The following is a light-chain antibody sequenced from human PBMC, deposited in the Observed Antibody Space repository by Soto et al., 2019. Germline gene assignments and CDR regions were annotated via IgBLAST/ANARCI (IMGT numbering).Light chain of an antibody. V-gene: IGKV1-39*01. CDR3: QHYVNWPLT. Sequence: DIQMTQSPSSLSASVGDRVTITCRASQSISGYLNWYQQKPGKAPKLLISGASTLQSGVPSRFSGRGSGTDFTLAISSLQPEDVEVYYCQHYVNWPLTFGGGTKVDIX. J-gene: IGKJ4*01. CDR1: QSISGY. CDR2: GAS.